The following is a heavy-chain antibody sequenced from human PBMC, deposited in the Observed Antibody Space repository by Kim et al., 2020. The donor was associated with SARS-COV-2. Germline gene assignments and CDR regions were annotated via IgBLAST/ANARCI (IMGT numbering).Heavy chain of an antibody. CDR2: ISYDGSNK. J-gene: IGHJ5*02. Sequence: GGSLRLSCAASGFTFSSYAMHWVRQAPGKGLEWVAVISYDGSNKYYADSVKGRFTISRDNSKNTLYLQMNSLRAEDTAVYYCARGREVMWNNWFDPWGQGTLVTVSS. CDR3: ARGREVMWNNWFDP. D-gene: IGHD3-3*01. CDR1: GFTFSSYA. V-gene: IGHV3-30*04.